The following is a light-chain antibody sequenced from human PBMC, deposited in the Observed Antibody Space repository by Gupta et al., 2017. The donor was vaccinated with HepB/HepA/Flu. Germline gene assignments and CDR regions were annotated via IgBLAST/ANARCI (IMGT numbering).Light chain of an antibody. J-gene: IGKJ4*01. CDR1: QSVSSY. V-gene: IGKV3-11*01. CDR3: QQRSNWPLT. Sequence: EIVLIQSPATLSLSPGERATPSCRASQSVSSYLAWYHQQPGQAPRLLIYAASNRATGISARFSGSGSGTDFTLTISSLEPEDFAVYYCQQRSNWPLTFGGGTKVEIK. CDR2: AAS.